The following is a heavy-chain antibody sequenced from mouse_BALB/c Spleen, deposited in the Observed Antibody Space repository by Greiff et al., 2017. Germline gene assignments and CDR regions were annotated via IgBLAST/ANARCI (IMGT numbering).Heavy chain of an antibody. J-gene: IGHJ3*01. V-gene: IGHV2-9*02. Sequence: QVQLKESGPGLVAPSQSLSITCTVSGFSLTSYGVHWVRQPPGKGLEWLGVIWAGGSTNYNSALMSRLSISKDNSKSQVFLKMNSLQTDDTAMYYCARAGGNPFAYWGQGTLVTVSA. CDR1: GFSLTSYG. CDR3: ARAGGNPFAY. D-gene: IGHD1-1*02. CDR2: IWAGGST.